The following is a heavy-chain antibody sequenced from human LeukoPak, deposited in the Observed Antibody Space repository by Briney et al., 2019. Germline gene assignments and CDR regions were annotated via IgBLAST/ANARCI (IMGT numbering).Heavy chain of an antibody. J-gene: IGHJ4*02. V-gene: IGHV3-23*01. Sequence: GGSLRLSCAASGFTFNTYGMGWVRQAPGKGLEWVSSISKSPGYTYYADSVKGRFSISRDNSKNTLYLQMNSLRAEDTAVYFCAKEWRYSSSWYQYYFDSWGQGTLVTVSS. CDR2: ISKSPGYT. CDR3: AKEWRYSSSWYQYYFDS. D-gene: IGHD6-13*01. CDR1: GFTFNTYG.